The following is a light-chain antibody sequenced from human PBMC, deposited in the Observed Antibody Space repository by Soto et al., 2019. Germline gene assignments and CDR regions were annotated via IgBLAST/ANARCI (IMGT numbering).Light chain of an antibody. Sequence: IQLTQSPYTLSASVGDRVAITCRASQSISSWLAWYQQKPGKAPKLLIYDASSLESGVPSRFSGSGSGTEFTLTISNLQPDDFATYFCQQYNNYPRTFGQGTKVDIK. CDR2: DAS. CDR1: QSISSW. V-gene: IGKV1-5*01. CDR3: QQYNNYPRT. J-gene: IGKJ1*01.